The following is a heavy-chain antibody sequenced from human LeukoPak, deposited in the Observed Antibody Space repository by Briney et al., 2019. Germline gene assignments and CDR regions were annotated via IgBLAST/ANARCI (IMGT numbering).Heavy chain of an antibody. CDR3: AREATMIGYNWFDP. V-gene: IGHV4-30-4*01. J-gene: IGHJ5*02. CDR2: IYYSGST. Sequence: SETLSLTCTVSGGSISSGDYYWSWIRQPPGKGLEWIVYIYYSGSTYYNPSLKSRVTISVDTSKNQFSLKLSSVTAADTAVYYCAREATMIGYNWFDPWGQGTLVTVSS. D-gene: IGHD3-22*01. CDR1: GGSISSGDYY.